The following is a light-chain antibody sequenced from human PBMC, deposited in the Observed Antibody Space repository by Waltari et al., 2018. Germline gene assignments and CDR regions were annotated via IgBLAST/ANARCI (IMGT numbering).Light chain of an antibody. Sequence: QSVLMQPPSVSGAPGQTVTISCTGSRSNIGAVYDVHWYQQVPGTAPKLLIFRNNNRPSGVPDRFSGSKSGTSASLAITGLRAEDEAYYYCQSYDSSLSGPVVFGGGTRLIVL. J-gene: IGLJ2*01. CDR2: RNN. CDR3: QSYDSSLSGPVV. V-gene: IGLV1-40*01. CDR1: RSNIGAVYD.